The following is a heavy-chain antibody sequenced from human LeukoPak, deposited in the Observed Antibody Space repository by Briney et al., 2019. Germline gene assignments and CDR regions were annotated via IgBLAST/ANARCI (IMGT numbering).Heavy chain of an antibody. V-gene: IGHV4-30-4*08. J-gene: IGHJ3*02. D-gene: IGHD3-16*01. Sequence: SQTLSLTCTVSGGSISSGDYYWSWIRQPPGWGLEWIGYIYNSGSTYYNPSLRSRVTISVDTSKNQFSLKLSSVTAADTAVYYCARRLRGQLDVFDIWGQGTMVTVSS. CDR1: GGSISSGDYY. CDR2: IYNSGST. CDR3: ARRLRGQLDVFDI.